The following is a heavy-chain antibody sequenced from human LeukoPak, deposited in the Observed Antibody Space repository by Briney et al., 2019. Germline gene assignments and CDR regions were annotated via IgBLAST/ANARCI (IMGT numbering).Heavy chain of an antibody. CDR2: MSPNTGAT. CDR3: VRGLLYLPDF. V-gene: IGHV1-8*01. Sequence: ASVKVSCKASGYTFITHDINWVRQAPGQGLEWMGWMSPNTGATGYAQKFRDRVTMSSNTSDSTAYLELDRLTFDDTAVYFCVRGLLYLPDFWGQGTLVTVSS. J-gene: IGHJ4*02. CDR1: GYTFITHD. D-gene: IGHD2-2*01.